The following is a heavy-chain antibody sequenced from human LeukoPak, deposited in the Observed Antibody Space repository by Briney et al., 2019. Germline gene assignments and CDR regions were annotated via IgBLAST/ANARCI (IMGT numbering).Heavy chain of an antibody. V-gene: IGHV4-34*01. Sequence: SETLSLTCAVYGGSFSGYYWSWIRQPPGKGLEWIGDIYYSGSTYYNPSLKSRVTISLDTSKNQFSLKLSSVTAADTAVYYCARYGLLGLSEINGFDIWGQGTMVTVSA. CDR2: IYYSGST. D-gene: IGHD3-10*01. CDR1: GGSFSGYY. J-gene: IGHJ3*02. CDR3: ARYGLLGLSEINGFDI.